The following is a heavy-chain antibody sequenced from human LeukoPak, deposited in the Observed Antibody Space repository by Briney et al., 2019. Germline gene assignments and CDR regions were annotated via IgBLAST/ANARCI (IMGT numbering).Heavy chain of an antibody. CDR3: AREGEGSGSESFDY. D-gene: IGHD3-10*01. Sequence: KTSETLSLTCTVSGGSISSGDYYWSWIRQPPGKGLEWIGYIYHSGSTYYNPSLKSRATISVDTSKNQFSLKLSSVTAADTAVYYCAREGEGSGSESFDYWGQGTLVTVSS. CDR1: GGSISSGDYY. J-gene: IGHJ4*02. V-gene: IGHV4-30-4*01. CDR2: IYHSGST.